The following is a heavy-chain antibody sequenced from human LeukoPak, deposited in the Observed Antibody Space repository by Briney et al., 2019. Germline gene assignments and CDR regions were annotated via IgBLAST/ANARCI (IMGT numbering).Heavy chain of an antibody. CDR3: ARATGWLPFYYYGMDV. CDR1: GFTFSSYG. V-gene: IGHV3-30*03. CDR2: ISYDGSNK. Sequence: GGSLRLSCAASGFTFSSYGMHWVRQAPGKGLEWVAVISYDGSNKYYADSVKGRFTISRDNSKNTLYLQMNSLRAEDTAVYYCARATGWLPFYYYGMDVWGQGTTVTVSS. J-gene: IGHJ6*02. D-gene: IGHD5-12*01.